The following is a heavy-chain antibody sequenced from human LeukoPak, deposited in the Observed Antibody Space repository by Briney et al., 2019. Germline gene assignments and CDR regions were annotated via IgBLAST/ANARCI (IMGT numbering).Heavy chain of an antibody. J-gene: IGHJ4*02. Sequence: GGSLRLSCVASGFTFSSSSMNWVRQAPGKGLFWVSGISAGGGSTYYADSVKGRFTISRDNSRNTLYLQMNSLRAEDTAVYYCAKDAAGPEYWGQGTLVTVSS. CDR3: AKDAAGPEY. CDR2: ISAGGGST. CDR1: GFTFSSSS. V-gene: IGHV3-23*01. D-gene: IGHD6-13*01.